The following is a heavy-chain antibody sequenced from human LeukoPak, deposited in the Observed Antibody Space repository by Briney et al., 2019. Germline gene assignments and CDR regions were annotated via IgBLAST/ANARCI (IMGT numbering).Heavy chain of an antibody. CDR1: GNNFPIYW. V-gene: IGHV5-51*01. CDR2: IYPDDSNT. Sequence: GESLKISCQGSGNNFPIYWIGWARQMPGQGLEWMGIIYPDDSNTIYGPSFQGQVTISADKSISTAYLQWSSLKASDTAMYFCARERWGSGDYWGQGTLVTVSS. CDR3: ARERWGSGDY. J-gene: IGHJ4*02. D-gene: IGHD2-21*01.